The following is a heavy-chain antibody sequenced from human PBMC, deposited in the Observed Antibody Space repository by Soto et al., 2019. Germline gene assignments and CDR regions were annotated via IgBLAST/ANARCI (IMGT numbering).Heavy chain of an antibody. CDR1: GGSISRYY. V-gene: IGHV4-59*01. Sequence: QVQLQESGPGLVKPSETLSLTCTVSGGSISRYYWSWIRQPPGKGLEWIGYIYYSGSTNYNPSLKSRVTISVDTSKNQFSLKLSSVTAADTAVYYCARERQWLTSWGQGTLVTVSS. CDR3: ARERQWLTS. D-gene: IGHD6-19*01. J-gene: IGHJ5*02. CDR2: IYYSGST.